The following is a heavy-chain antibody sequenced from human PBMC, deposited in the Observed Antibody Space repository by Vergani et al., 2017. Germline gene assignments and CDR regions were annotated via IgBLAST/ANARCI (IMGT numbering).Heavy chain of an antibody. Sequence: QVQLVQSGAEVKKPGSSVKVSCKASGGTFSSYAISWVRQAPGQGLEWMGGIIPICGTANDAQKFQGRVTITADESTSTAYMERSRLRSEDTAVYYCARLNYRYCSSTSCYTRLGWFDPWGQGTLVTVSS. D-gene: IGHD2-2*02. V-gene: IGHV1-69*01. J-gene: IGHJ5*02. CDR1: GGTFSSYA. CDR2: IIPICGTA. CDR3: ARLNYRYCSSTSCYTRLGWFDP.